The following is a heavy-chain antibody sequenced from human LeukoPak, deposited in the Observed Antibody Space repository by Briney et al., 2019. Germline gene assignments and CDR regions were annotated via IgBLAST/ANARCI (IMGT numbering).Heavy chain of an antibody. D-gene: IGHD3-9*01. CDR1: GFTFSSYA. CDR2: ISGSGGST. J-gene: IGHJ4*02. V-gene: IGHV3-23*01. Sequence: GGSLRLSCAASGFTFSSYAMNWVRQAPGKGLEWVSAISGSGGSTYYADSVKGRFTISRDNSKNTLYLQMNSLRAEDTAVYYCAKDEGGDILTGYYPTDYWGQGTLVTVSS. CDR3: AKDEGGDILTGYYPTDY.